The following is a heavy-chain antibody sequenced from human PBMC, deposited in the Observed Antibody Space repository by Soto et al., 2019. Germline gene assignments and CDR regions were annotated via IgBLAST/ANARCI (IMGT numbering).Heavy chain of an antibody. CDR1: GFTFSSYG. CDR3: ARDRLQSDLGDGMDV. V-gene: IGHV3-30*03. Sequence: QVQLVESGGGVVQPGRSLRLSCAASGFTFSSYGMHWVRQAPGKGLEWVAVISYVGSHKKYADSAKGRFTISRDNSKNTLNLQMNSLRPEDTAVYYCARDRLQSDLGDGMDVWGQGTTVTVSS. D-gene: IGHD3-16*01. CDR2: ISYVGSHK. J-gene: IGHJ6*02.